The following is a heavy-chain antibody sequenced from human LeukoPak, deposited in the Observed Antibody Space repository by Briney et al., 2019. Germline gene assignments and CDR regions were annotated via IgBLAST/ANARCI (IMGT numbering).Heavy chain of an antibody. V-gene: IGHV1-69*01. Sequence: ASVKVSCKASGGTFSSYAISWVRQAPGQGLEWMGGIIPIFGTANYAQKFQGRVTITADESTSTAYMELSSLRSEGTAVYYCARVRHGYNYCLDYWGQGTLVTVSS. CDR2: IIPIFGTA. J-gene: IGHJ4*02. CDR3: ARVRHGYNYCLDY. D-gene: IGHD5-24*01. CDR1: GGTFSSYA.